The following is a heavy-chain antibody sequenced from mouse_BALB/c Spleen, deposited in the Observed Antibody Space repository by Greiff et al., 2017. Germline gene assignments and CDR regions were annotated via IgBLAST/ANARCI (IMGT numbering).Heavy chain of an antibody. CDR2: INPSTGYT. V-gene: IGHV1-7*01. J-gene: IGHJ3*01. Sequence: QVHVKQSGAELAKPGASVKMSCKASGYTFTSYWMHWVKQRPGQGLEWIGYINPSTGYTEYNQKFKDKATLTADKSSSTAYMQLSSLTSEDSAVYYCARCGWLLLSWFAYWGQGTLVTVSA. CDR3: ARCGWLLLSWFAY. D-gene: IGHD2-3*01. CDR1: GYTFTSYW.